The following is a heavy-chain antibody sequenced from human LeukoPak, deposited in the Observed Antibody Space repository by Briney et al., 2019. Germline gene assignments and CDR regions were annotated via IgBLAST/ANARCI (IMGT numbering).Heavy chain of an antibody. V-gene: IGHV4-59*08. J-gene: IGHJ4*02. Sequence: PSETLSLTCTVSGGSISSYYWSWIRQPPGKGLEWIGYIYYSGSTNYNPSLKSRVTISVDTSKNQFSLKLSSVTAADTAEYYCARHITGTTWDFDYWGQGTLVTVSS. D-gene: IGHD1-20*01. CDR3: ARHITGTTWDFDY. CDR2: IYYSGST. CDR1: GGSISSYY.